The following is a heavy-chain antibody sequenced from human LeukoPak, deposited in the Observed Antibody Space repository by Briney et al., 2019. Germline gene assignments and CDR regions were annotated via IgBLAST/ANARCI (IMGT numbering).Heavy chain of an antibody. Sequence: TSETLSLTCAVYGGSFSGYYWSWIRQPPGKGLEWIGEINHSGSTNYNPSLKSRVTMSVDTSKNQFSLKLSSVTAADTAVYYCARGLRGYCSGGSCYSGAFDIWGQGTMVTVSS. D-gene: IGHD2-15*01. J-gene: IGHJ3*02. CDR3: ARGLRGYCSGGSCYSGAFDI. CDR2: INHSGST. V-gene: IGHV4-34*01. CDR1: GGSFSGYY.